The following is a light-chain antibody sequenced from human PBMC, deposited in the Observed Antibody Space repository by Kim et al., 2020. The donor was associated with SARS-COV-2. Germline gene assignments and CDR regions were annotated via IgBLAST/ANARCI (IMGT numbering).Light chain of an antibody. CDR1: KLGDKY. Sequence: SYELTQPPSVSVSPGQTASITCSGDKLGDKYACWYQQKPGQSPVLVLYQDTKRPSGIPERFSGSNSGNTATLTISGTQAMDEADYYCQAWDSSNAVFGGG. CDR3: QAWDSSNAV. J-gene: IGLJ3*02. CDR2: QDT. V-gene: IGLV3-1*01.